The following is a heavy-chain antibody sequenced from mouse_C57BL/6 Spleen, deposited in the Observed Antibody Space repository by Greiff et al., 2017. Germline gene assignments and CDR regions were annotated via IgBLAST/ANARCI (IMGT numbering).Heavy chain of an antibody. CDR1: GYSITSGYY. J-gene: IGHJ2*01. V-gene: IGHV3-6*01. Sequence: DVQLQESGPGLVKPSQSLSLTCSVTGYSITSGYYWNWIRQFPGNKLEWMGYISYDGSNNYNPSLKNRISITRDTTKNQVFLKLNSVTTEDTATYYCARDNSNYYYCDYWGQGTTLSVSS. CDR3: ARDNSNYYYCDY. CDR2: ISYDGSN. D-gene: IGHD2-5*01.